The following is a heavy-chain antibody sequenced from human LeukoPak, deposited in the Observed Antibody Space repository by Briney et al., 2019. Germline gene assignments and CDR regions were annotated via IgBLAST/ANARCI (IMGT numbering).Heavy chain of an antibody. Sequence: AGGPLRLSCAASGFTFSTHAMSWARQAPGKGLEWVSTISGSGTGTYYADSVKGRLTISRDNSKHTLYLQMNSLRAEDTALYFCAKAGGDSSYWFEYWGQGTLVTVSS. D-gene: IGHD2-8*02. CDR3: AKAGGDSSYWFEY. V-gene: IGHV3-23*01. J-gene: IGHJ4*02. CDR2: ISGSGTGT. CDR1: GFTFSTHA.